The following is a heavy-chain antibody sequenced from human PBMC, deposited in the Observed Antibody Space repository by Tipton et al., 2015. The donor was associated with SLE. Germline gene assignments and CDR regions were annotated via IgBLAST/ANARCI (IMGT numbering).Heavy chain of an antibody. CDR2: IWYDGSSK. Sequence: SLRLSCAASGFTFSSYGMHWVRQAPAKGLEWVAVIWYDGSSKHYGDSVKGRFTISRDNSKNTLYLQMNSLRAEDTAMYYCARAQYYYDSSGFHKGDYFDYWGQGTLVTVSS. CDR1: GFTFSSYG. CDR3: ARAQYYYDSSGFHKGDYFDY. J-gene: IGHJ4*02. D-gene: IGHD3-22*01. V-gene: IGHV3-33*01.